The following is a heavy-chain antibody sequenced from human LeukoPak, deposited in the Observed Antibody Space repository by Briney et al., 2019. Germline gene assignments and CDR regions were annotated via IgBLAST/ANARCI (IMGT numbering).Heavy chain of an antibody. V-gene: IGHV4-31*03. CDR2: IYYSGST. Sequence: SQTLSLTCTVSGDSISNGGYYWNWIRQFPGKGLEWIGYIYYSGSTYYNPSLKGRLTISVDTSMNQFSLNLSSVTAADTAVYYCASRTVAVAGGGAFDPWGQGTLVTASS. J-gene: IGHJ5*02. CDR1: GDSISNGGYY. CDR3: ASRTVAVAGGGAFDP. D-gene: IGHD6-19*01.